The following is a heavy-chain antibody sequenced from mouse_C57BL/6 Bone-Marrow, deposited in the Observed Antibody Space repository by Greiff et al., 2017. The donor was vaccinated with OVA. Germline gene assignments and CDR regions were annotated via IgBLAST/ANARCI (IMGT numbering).Heavy chain of an antibody. CDR2: INPNNGGT. CDR1: GYTFTDYY. Sequence: EVQLQQSGPELVKPGASVKISCKASGYTFTDYYMNWVKQSHGKSLEWIGDINPNNGGTSYNQKFKGKATLTVDKSSSTAYMELRSLTSEDSAVYYCARSTVVDWGQGTTLTVSS. J-gene: IGHJ2*01. V-gene: IGHV1-26*01. CDR3: ARSTVVD. D-gene: IGHD1-1*01.